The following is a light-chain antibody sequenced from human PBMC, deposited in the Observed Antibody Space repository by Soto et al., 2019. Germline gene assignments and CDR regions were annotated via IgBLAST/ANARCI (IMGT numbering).Light chain of an antibody. J-gene: IGKJ5*01. CDR2: DAS. V-gene: IGKV3-11*01. CDR3: QQRTNWPRIS. Sequence: EIECTYCSATLSLSPGETATLSCRASQSISNYLAWYQHKPGQAPRLLIFDASNRATGIPARFSGSGSGTDFTLTISGLEPEDFAVYYCQQRTNWPRISFGQGTRLEIK. CDR1: QSISNY.